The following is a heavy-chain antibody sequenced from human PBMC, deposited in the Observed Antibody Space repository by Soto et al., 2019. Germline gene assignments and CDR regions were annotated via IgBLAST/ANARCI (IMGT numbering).Heavy chain of an antibody. D-gene: IGHD2-8*01. V-gene: IGHV1-24*01. J-gene: IGHJ5*02. Sequence: GASVKVSCKASGGTFSSYTISWVRQAPGKGLEWMGGFDPEDGETIYAQKFQGRVTMTEDTSTDTAYMELSSLRPEDTAVYYCATKYCTNGVCRANWFDPWGQGTLVTVSS. CDR3: ATKYCTNGVCRANWFDP. CDR2: FDPEDGET. CDR1: GGTFSSYT.